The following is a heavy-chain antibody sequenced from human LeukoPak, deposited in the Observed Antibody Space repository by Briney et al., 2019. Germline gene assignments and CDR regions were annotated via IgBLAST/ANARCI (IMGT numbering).Heavy chain of an antibody. CDR3: ARVGGSGSYEYFDY. J-gene: IGHJ4*02. CDR2: IYYSGST. CDR1: GGSISSYY. V-gene: IGHV4-59*01. Sequence: PETLSLTCTVSGGSISSYYWSWIRQPPGKGLEWIGYIYYSGSTNYNPSLKSRVTISVDTSKNQFSLKLSSVTAADTAVYYCARVGGSGSYEYFDYWGQGTLVTVSS. D-gene: IGHD3-10*01.